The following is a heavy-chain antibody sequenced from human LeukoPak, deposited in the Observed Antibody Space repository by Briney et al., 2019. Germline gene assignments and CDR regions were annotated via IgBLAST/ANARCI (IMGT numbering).Heavy chain of an antibody. J-gene: IGHJ4*02. CDR3: ARELEDDYYDSSGYYFDY. CDR1: GYSFTSYW. D-gene: IGHD3-22*01. Sequence: GESLKISCKGSGYSFTSYWIGWVRQMPGKGLEWMGIIFPGDSDTRYSPSFQGQVTISADKSISTAYLQWSSLKASDTAMYYCARELEDDYYDSSGYYFDYWGQGTLVTVSS. CDR2: IFPGDSDT. V-gene: IGHV5-51*01.